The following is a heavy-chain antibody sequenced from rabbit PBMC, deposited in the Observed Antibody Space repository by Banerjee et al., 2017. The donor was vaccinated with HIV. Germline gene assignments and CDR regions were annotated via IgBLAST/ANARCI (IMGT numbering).Heavy chain of an antibody. CDR3: VRFASLNDL. CDR1: GFSFSSGYD. V-gene: IGHV1S40*01. Sequence: QSLEESGGDLVKPEGSLTLTCKASGFSFSSGYDMCWVRQAPGKGLEWIGYIDPVFGSTYYATWVNGRFTIANNNAQNTVDLQMNSLTAADTATYFCVRFASLNDLWGPGTLVTVS. D-gene: IGHD1-1*01. J-gene: IGHJ4*01. CDR2: IDPVFGST.